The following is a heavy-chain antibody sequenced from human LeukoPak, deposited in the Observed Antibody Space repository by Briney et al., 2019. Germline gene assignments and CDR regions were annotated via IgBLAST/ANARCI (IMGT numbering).Heavy chain of an antibody. J-gene: IGHJ4*02. Sequence: GGSLRLSCAASGFTFSSYSMNWVRQAPGKGLEWVSYISSSSSTIYYADSVKGRFTISRDNAKNSLYLQMNSLRVEDTAVYYCARDPDYGSGSYCFDYWGQGTLVTVSS. CDR2: ISSSSSTI. CDR3: ARDPDYGSGSYCFDY. D-gene: IGHD3-10*01. V-gene: IGHV3-48*01. CDR1: GFTFSSYS.